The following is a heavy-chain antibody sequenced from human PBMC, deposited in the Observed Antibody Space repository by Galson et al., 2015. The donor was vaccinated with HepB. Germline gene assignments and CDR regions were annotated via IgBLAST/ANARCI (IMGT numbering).Heavy chain of an antibody. CDR2: INAGNGNT. CDR1: GYTFTSYV. J-gene: IGHJ4*02. D-gene: IGHD1-20*01. CDR3: AREDGITNVDY. V-gene: IGHV1-3*01. Sequence: SVKVSCKASGYTFTSYVMHWVRQAPGQRLEWMGWINAGNGNTKYSQQFQGRVTITRDTSASTAYMELSSLRSEDTAVFYCAREDGITNVDYWGQGTLVTVSP.